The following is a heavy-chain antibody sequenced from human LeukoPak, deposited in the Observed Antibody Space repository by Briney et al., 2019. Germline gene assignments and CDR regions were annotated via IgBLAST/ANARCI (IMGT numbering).Heavy chain of an antibody. CDR2: ISSSSSYT. V-gene: IGHV3-11*05. J-gene: IGHJ4*02. CDR1: GLTFSDYY. CDR3: ARDFYYYDSSGYYPDY. D-gene: IGHD3-22*01. Sequence: GGSLRLSCAASGLTFSDYYMSWIRQAPGKGLEWVSYISSSSSYTNYADSVKGRFTISRDNAKNSLYLQMNSLRAEDTAVYYCARDFYYYDSSGYYPDYWGQGTLVTVSS.